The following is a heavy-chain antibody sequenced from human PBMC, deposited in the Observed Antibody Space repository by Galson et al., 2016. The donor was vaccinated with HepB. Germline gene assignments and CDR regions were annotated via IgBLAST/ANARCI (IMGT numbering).Heavy chain of an antibody. Sequence: SLRLSCAASGFMFRSFPMHWVRQAPGKRLEYVSAITANGDATFYADSVQGRFTISRDNSKNTFYLQMTSLRSEDTAIYYCMSPYYGDDKNFWGQGTLVTVSS. CDR3: MSPYYGDDKNF. D-gene: IGHD4-17*01. J-gene: IGHJ4*02. CDR2: ITANGDAT. V-gene: IGHV3-64D*06. CDR1: GFMFRSFP.